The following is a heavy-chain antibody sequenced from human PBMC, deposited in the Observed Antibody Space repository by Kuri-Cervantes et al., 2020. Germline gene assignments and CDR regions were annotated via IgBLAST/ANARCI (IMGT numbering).Heavy chain of an antibody. CDR2: ISSSGSII. J-gene: IGHJ4*02. CDR3: ARAAAGGKSGDLRY. CDR1: GFSFSTYS. V-gene: IGHV3-48*02. Sequence: GESLKISCAASGFSFSTYSMNWVRQAPGKGLEWISYISSSGSIINYADSVKGRFTVSRDNDQSSVYLQMNRLRDEDTAVCYCARAAAGGKSGDLRYWGQGTLVTVSS. D-gene: IGHD6-13*01.